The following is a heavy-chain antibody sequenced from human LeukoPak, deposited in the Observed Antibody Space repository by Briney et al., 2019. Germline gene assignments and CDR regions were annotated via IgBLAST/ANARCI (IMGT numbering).Heavy chain of an antibody. D-gene: IGHD4-17*01. CDR2: INSDGSSR. Sequence: GGSLRLSCAASGFTFTSYWMHWVRQAPGKGLQWVSRINSDGSSRSYADSVKGRFTISRDNAKNTLYLQMNSLRAEDTAVYYCAQLKGMYGDYGTSDDYWGQGTLVTVSS. V-gene: IGHV3-74*01. CDR3: AQLKGMYGDYGTSDDY. J-gene: IGHJ4*02. CDR1: GFTFTSYW.